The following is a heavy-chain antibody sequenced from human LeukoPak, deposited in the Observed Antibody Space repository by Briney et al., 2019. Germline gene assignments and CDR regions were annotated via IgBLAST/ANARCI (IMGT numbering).Heavy chain of an antibody. Sequence: GRSLRLSCAASGFTFSSYAMHWVRQAPGKGLEWVAVISYDGSNKYYADSVKGRFTISRDNSKNTLYLQMNSLRAEDTAVYYCARGGSDYGPFDHWGQGTLVTVSS. J-gene: IGHJ4*02. CDR3: ARGGSDYGPFDH. CDR1: GFTFSSYA. V-gene: IGHV3-30-3*01. D-gene: IGHD4-17*01. CDR2: ISYDGSNK.